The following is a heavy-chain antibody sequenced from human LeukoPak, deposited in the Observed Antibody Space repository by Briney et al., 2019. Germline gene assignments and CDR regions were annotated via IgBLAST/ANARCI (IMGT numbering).Heavy chain of an antibody. J-gene: IGHJ4*02. CDR3: ARSRGIVGAHTDY. V-gene: IGHV1-8*01. D-gene: IGHD1-26*01. Sequence: ASVKVSCKASGYTFTSYDINWVRQATGQGLEWMGWMNPNSGNTGYAQKFRGRVTMTRNTSISTACMELSSLRSEDTAVYYCARSRGIVGAHTDYWGQGTLVTVSS. CDR2: MNPNSGNT. CDR1: GYTFTSYD.